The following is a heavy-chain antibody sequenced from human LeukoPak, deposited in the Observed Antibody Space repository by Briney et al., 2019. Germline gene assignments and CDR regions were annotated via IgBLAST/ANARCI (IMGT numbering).Heavy chain of an antibody. Sequence: SETLSLTCTVSGGSISSYYWSWIRQPPGKGLEWIGYIYYSGSTNYNPSLKSRVTISVDTSKNQFSLKLSSVTAADTAVYYCASGHSRGWYGPYYYYGMDVWGQGTTVTVSS. CDR2: IYYSGST. D-gene: IGHD6-19*01. J-gene: IGHJ6*02. CDR3: ASGHSRGWYGPYYYYGMDV. CDR1: GGSISSYY. V-gene: IGHV4-59*01.